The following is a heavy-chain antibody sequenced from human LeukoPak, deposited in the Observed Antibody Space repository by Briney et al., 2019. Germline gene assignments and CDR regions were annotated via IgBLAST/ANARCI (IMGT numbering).Heavy chain of an antibody. Sequence: SETLSLTCTASGGSISSSSYYWGWIRQPPGTGLEWIGSIYYSGSTYYNPSLKSRVTISVDTSKNQFSLKLSSVTAADTAVYYCARNGGNHCSGGSCYYYWGQGTLVTVSS. CDR3: ARNGGNHCSGGSCYYY. V-gene: IGHV4-39*07. J-gene: IGHJ4*02. CDR1: GGSISSSSYY. CDR2: IYYSGST. D-gene: IGHD2-15*01.